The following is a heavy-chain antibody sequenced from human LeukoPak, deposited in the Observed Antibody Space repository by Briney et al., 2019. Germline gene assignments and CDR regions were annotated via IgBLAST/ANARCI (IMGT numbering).Heavy chain of an antibody. D-gene: IGHD3-10*01. Sequence: SETLSLTCTVSGGSISSGGYYWSWIRQHPGTGLEWIGYIYYSGSTYYNPSLKSRVTISVDTSKNQFSLKLSSVTAADTAVYYCAREVDYYGSGGYGDVWGKGTTVTVSS. CDR3: AREVDYYGSGGYGDV. V-gene: IGHV4-31*03. J-gene: IGHJ6*04. CDR1: GGSISSGGYY. CDR2: IYYSGST.